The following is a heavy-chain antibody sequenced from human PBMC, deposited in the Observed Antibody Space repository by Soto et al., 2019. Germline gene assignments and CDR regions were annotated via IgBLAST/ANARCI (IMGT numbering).Heavy chain of an antibody. CDR1: GFTFSSCS. CDR3: ARDGSAWSRDY. V-gene: IGHV3-21*01. D-gene: IGHD6-19*01. Sequence: EVQLVESGGGLVKPGGSLRLSCAASGFTFSSCSMNWVRQAAGKGLEWVSSISSSSSYIYYADSVKGRFTISRDNAKNSLYLQMNSLRAEDTAVYYCARDGSAWSRDYWGQGTLVTVSS. J-gene: IGHJ4*02. CDR2: ISSSSSYI.